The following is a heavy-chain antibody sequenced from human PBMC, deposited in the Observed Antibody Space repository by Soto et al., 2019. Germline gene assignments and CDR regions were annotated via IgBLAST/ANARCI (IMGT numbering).Heavy chain of an antibody. CDR2: IYYSGST. CDR1: GGSISSGGYY. D-gene: IGHD3-9*01. Sequence: SETLSLTCTVSGGSISSGGYYWSWIRQHPGKGLEWIGYIYYSGSTYYNPSLKSRVTISVDTSKNQFSLKLSSVTAADTAVYYCARDPGRYNYAFDIWGQGTMVTVSS. J-gene: IGHJ3*02. CDR3: ARDPGRYNYAFDI. V-gene: IGHV4-31*03.